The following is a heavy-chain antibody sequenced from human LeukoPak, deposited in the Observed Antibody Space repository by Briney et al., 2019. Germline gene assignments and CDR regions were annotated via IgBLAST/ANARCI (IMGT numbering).Heavy chain of an antibody. CDR3: VKTGSGWFFDH. Sequence: SETLSLTCTVSGGSISSSSYYWGWIRQPPGKGLEWIGSIYYSGSTYYNPSLKSRVTISVDTSKNQFSLKLSSATAADTAVYFCVKTGSGWFFDHWGQGTLVTVSS. J-gene: IGHJ4*02. CDR1: GGSISSSSYY. D-gene: IGHD6-19*01. CDR2: IYYSGST. V-gene: IGHV4-39*01.